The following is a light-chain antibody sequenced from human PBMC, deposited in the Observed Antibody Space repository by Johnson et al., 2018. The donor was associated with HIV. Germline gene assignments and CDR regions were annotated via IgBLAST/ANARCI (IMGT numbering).Light chain of an antibody. CDR3: GTWDTSLSAHYV. CDR1: SSNIGNNY. Sequence: QSVLTQPPSVSAAPGQKVTISCSGSSSNIGNNYVSWYQQLPGTAPKLLIYDNHKRPSRIPYRFSGSKSGTSATLGITGLQTGDEADYYCGTWDTSLSAHYVFGSGTKVIVL. J-gene: IGLJ1*01. CDR2: DNH. V-gene: IGLV1-51*01.